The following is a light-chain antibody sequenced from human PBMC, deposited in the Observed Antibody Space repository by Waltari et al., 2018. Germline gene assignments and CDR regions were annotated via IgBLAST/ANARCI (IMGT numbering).Light chain of an antibody. V-gene: IGKV3-15*01. CDR2: GAS. CDR1: HSVSSN. J-gene: IGKJ1*01. CDR3: QQYNDWPRT. Sequence: EIVMTQSPATLSVSPGERATLSCRASHSVSSNLAWYQQKPGQSPRLLIHGASTRATGIAARFSGSGSGTEFTLTISSLQSEDFALYYCQQYNDWPRTFGQGTKVEI.